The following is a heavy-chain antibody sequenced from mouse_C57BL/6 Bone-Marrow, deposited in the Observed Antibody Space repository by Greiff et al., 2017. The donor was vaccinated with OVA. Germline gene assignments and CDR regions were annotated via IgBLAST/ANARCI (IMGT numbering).Heavy chain of an antibody. V-gene: IGHV1-80*01. CDR3: AREGYGSRFAY. J-gene: IGHJ3*01. CDR1: GYAFSSYW. D-gene: IGHD1-1*01. Sequence: VKLQESGAELVKPGASVKISCKASGYAFSSYWMNWVKQRPGKGLEWIGQIYPGDGDTNYNGKFKGKATLTADKSSSTAYMQLSSLTSEDSAVYFCAREGYGSRFAYWGQGTLVTVSA. CDR2: IYPGDGDT.